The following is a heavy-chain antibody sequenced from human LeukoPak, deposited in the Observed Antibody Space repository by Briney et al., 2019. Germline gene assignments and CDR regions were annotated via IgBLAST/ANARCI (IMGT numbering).Heavy chain of an antibody. V-gene: IGHV3-23*01. CDR3: SKSSWVSNVDSVL. J-gene: IGHJ4*02. CDR1: GFILRNYA. CDR2: LRGDGET. D-gene: IGHD3-16*01. Sequence: GGALRLSCAASGFILRNYALSWVRQGPARGLEWVSSLRGDGETFYADSVKGRFTLSRDDSRNTVYLQLNHLRGEDTAISYCSKSSWVSNVDSVLWGQGTLVTVSS.